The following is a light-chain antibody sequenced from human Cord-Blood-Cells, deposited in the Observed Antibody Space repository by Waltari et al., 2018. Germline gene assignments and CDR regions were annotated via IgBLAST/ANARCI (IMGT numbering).Light chain of an antibody. CDR3: QQYYSYPLT. V-gene: IGKV1-8*01. Sequence: AIRMTQSPSSFSASTGDRVTITCRAGQGISSYLAWYQQKPGKAPKLLIYAASTLQSGVPSRFSGSGSGTDFTLTISCLQSEDFATYYCQQYYSYPLTFCGGTKVEIK. CDR2: AAS. J-gene: IGKJ4*01. CDR1: QGISSY.